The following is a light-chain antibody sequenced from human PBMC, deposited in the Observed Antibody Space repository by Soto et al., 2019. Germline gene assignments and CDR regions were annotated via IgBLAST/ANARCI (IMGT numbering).Light chain of an antibody. J-gene: IGLJ2*01. CDR2: AVT. CDR3: CSDAASASVV. V-gene: IGLV2-11*01. CDR1: SSDVGGYNY. Sequence: QSVLTQPRSVSGSPGQSVTISCSGTSSDVGGYNYVSWYQQHPGKAPKLIIYAVTERPSGVPDRFSGSKSGNTASLTISGLQADDEAEYYCCSDAASASVVFGAGTKLTVL.